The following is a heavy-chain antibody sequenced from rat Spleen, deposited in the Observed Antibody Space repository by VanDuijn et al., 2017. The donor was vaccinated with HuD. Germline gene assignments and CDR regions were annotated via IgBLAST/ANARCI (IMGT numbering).Heavy chain of an antibody. CDR2: ITNTGSRT. CDR3: TRGTYYRH. CDR1: GFTFNYYW. J-gene: IGHJ2*01. V-gene: IGHV5-31*01. D-gene: IGHD1-9*01. Sequence: GQLVESGGGIVQPGRSLRLSCVTSGFTFNYYWMTWIRQAPGRVLEWVASITNTGSRTYYPDSVKGRFTICRDDAKSTLYLQMNSLRSEDTATYYCTRGTYYRHWGQGVMVTVSS.